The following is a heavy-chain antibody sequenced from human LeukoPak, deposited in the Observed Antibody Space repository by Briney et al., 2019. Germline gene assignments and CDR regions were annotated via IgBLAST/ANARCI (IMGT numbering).Heavy chain of an antibody. V-gene: IGHV3-33*01. Sequence: GGSPRLSCAASGFTFSSYGMHWVRHAPGNGLEWVAVIWYDGSNKYYADAVKGRFTISRDNSKNTLYLQMNSLRAEDTAVYYCARVLLWFGESHGMDVWGQGTTVTVSS. CDR2: IWYDGSNK. CDR3: ARVLLWFGESHGMDV. CDR1: GFTFSSYG. D-gene: IGHD3-10*01. J-gene: IGHJ6*02.